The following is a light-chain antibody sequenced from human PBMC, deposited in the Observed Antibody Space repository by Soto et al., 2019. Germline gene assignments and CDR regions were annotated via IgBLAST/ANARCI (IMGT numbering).Light chain of an antibody. Sequence: EIVLTQSPATLSLSPGEKATLSCRASETVRTGSLAWYQQKPGQAPRLLIFGASVRATDIPDRFSGSGSRTDFTLTITRLAPEDFAVYHCQQYASSPWTFGQGTKLEIK. V-gene: IGKV3-20*01. J-gene: IGKJ1*01. CDR2: GAS. CDR3: QQYASSPWT. CDR1: ETVRTGS.